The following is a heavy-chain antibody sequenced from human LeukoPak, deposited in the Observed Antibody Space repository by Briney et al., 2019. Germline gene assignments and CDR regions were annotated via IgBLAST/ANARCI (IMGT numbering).Heavy chain of an antibody. CDR1: GFTLRLYS. J-gene: IGHJ4*02. CDR2: ISSDSRYI. V-gene: IGHV3-21*06. D-gene: IGHD6-19*01. CDR3: ARDSSGWSRDY. Sequence: GGSLRLSCAASGFTLRLYSTSWVRQAPGKGLEWVSSISSDSRYIYYEDSVKGRFTISRDNAKNSLYLQMTSLRAEDTAVYYCARDSSGWSRDYWGQGTLVTVSS.